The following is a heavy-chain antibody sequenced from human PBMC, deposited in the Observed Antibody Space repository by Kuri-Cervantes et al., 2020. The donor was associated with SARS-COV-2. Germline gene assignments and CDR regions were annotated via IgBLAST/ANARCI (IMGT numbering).Heavy chain of an antibody. CDR2: ISYDGSKK. Sequence: GESLKISCTASVFTLSSFAMHWVRQAPGKGLEWVAVISYDGSKKYYADSVKGRFTISRDNSKNTLYLQMNSLRAEDTVVYYCARVAKSGWNANNWFDPWGQGTLVTVSS. J-gene: IGHJ5*02. CDR1: VFTLSSFA. D-gene: IGHD1-1*01. V-gene: IGHV3-30*14. CDR3: ARVAKSGWNANNWFDP.